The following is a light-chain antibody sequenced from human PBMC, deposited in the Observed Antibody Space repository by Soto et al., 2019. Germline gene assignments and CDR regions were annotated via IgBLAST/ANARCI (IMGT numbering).Light chain of an antibody. CDR2: DAS. CDR3: QQYNSWPLT. V-gene: IGKV3-20*01. J-gene: IGKJ4*01. CDR1: QSVSSTY. Sequence: EIVLTQSPGTLSLSPGERATLSCRASQSVSSTYLAWYQQKPGQAPRLLIYDASIRATGIPDRFSGSGSGTDFTLTISRLEPEDFAVYYCQQYNSWPLTFGGGTKVEIK.